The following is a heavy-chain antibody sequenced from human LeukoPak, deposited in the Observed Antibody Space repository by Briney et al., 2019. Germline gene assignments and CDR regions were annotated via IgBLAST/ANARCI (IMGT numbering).Heavy chain of an antibody. V-gene: IGHV4-39*01. D-gene: IGHD3-3*01. CDR2: IYSSGNT. CDR3: ARHSGLRSPFDP. J-gene: IGHJ5*02. CDR1: GGSISTTNYY. Sequence: SETLFLTCTVSGGSISTTNYYWGWIRQPPGRDLEWIGSIYSSGNTYYNPSLESRVTISVDTSKNQLSLKLTSATAADTSVYYCARHSGLRSPFDPWGQGTLVTVSS.